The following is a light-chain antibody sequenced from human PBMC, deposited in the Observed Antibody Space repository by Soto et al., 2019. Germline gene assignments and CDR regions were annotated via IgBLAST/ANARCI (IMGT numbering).Light chain of an antibody. Sequence: DTQMTQSPSTLSVSVGDRVTITCRASQSINSWLAWYQQKPGKAPKLLNYQASNLASGVPSRFSGSASLTEFTLTISSLQPDDLAQSYGQQYNGYSGTFGQGTKLEIK. CDR1: QSINSW. V-gene: IGKV1-5*03. CDR2: QAS. CDR3: QQYNGYSGT. J-gene: IGKJ2*01.